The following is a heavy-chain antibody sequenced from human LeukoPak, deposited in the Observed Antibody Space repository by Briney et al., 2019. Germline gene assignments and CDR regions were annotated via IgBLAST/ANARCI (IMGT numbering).Heavy chain of an antibody. CDR2: ISSSGSTI. Sequence: GGSLRLSCAASGFTFSSYEMNWVRQAPGKGLEWVSYISSSGSTICYADSVKGRFTISRDNAKNSLYLQMNSLRAEDTAVYYCARDDGGYSGYDRLDYWGQGTLAAVSS. D-gene: IGHD5-12*01. J-gene: IGHJ4*02. CDR1: GFTFSSYE. CDR3: ARDDGGYSGYDRLDY. V-gene: IGHV3-48*03.